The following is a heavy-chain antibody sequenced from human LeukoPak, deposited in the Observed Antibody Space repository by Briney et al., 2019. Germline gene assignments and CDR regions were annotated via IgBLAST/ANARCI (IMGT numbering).Heavy chain of an antibody. CDR3: ARESDLSNYDRTDY. V-gene: IGHV4-61*02. D-gene: IGHD4/OR15-4a*01. Sequence: SETLSLTCTVSGASISSGNYYWSWIRQPAGKGLEWIRRIYTSGSTTYNPTLQSRVTISADTSRNRVSLRLYSVAAADSAMYYCARESDLSNYDRTDYWGQGTLVTVSS. J-gene: IGHJ4*02. CDR1: GASISSGNYY. CDR2: IYTSGST.